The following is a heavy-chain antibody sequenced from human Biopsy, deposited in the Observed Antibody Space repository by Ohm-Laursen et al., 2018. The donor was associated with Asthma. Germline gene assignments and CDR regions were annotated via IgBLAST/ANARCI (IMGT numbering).Heavy chain of an antibody. CDR1: GFTVTTNS. CDR2: TYSGGST. Sequence: GSLRLSCAASGFTVTTNSISWVRQAPGKGLEWVSVTYSGGSTYYADSVKGRFTISRDNSKNMLYLQMNSLRAEDTAVYYCARDLGTTRMDVWGQGTTVTVSS. CDR3: ARDLGTTRMDV. D-gene: IGHD1-1*01. J-gene: IGHJ6*02. V-gene: IGHV3-66*01.